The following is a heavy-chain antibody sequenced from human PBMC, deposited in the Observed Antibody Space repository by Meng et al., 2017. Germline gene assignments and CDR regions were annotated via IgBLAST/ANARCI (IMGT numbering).Heavy chain of an antibody. Sequence: QAQLGQSGAEGKKPGASVTLSCKASGYTFTGYYMHWGRQAPGQGLEWMGRINPNSGGTNYAQKFQGRVTMTRDTSISTAYMELSRLRSDDTAVYYCASELNTYGSGSYAYWGQGTLVTVSS. CDR3: ASELNTYGSGSYAY. J-gene: IGHJ4*02. V-gene: IGHV1-2*06. CDR1: GYTFTGYY. CDR2: INPNSGGT. D-gene: IGHD3-10*01.